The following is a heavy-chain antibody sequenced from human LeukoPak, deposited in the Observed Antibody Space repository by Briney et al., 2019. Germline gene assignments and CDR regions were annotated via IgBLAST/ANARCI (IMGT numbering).Heavy chain of an antibody. CDR2: IYYSGST. V-gene: IGHV4-59*08. J-gene: IGHJ4*02. CDR1: GGSISSYY. CDR3: ARFLESGSSWYSGIDY. Sequence: SETLSLTCTVSGGSISSYYWSWIRQPPGKGLEWLGYIYYSGSTNYNPSLKSRVTISVDTSKNQFSLKLSSVTAADTAVYYCARFLESGSSWYSGIDYWGQGTLVTVSS. D-gene: IGHD6-13*01.